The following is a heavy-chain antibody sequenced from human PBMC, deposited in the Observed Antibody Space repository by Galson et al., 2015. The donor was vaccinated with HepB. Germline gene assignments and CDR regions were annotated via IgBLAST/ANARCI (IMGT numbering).Heavy chain of an antibody. CDR1: GFTFEDYA. CDR3: VKDLTYYYGSGISRAYGLDV. Sequence: SLRLSCAASGFTFEDYAMHWVRQVPGKSLEWVSLIGWDGVTTYYANSVKGRFTMSRDNSKHSPFLQMNSLRTQDTGLYYCVKDLTYYYGSGISRAYGLDVWGQGTTVTVAS. D-gene: IGHD3-10*01. J-gene: IGHJ6*02. CDR2: IGWDGVTT. V-gene: IGHV3-43*01.